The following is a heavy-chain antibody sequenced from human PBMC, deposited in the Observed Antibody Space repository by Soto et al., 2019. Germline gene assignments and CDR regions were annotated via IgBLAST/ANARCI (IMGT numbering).Heavy chain of an antibody. V-gene: IGHV4-38-2*02. CDR2: IFHSGST. Sequence: WETLSLTCAVSGYSISSDYSWGWIRQPPGKGLEWLGSIFHSGSTYYNPSLKSRVTISLDTSQNHFSLKLSSVTAADTAVYYCARENYYDGSGYYYYFDYWGHGTLVIVSS. J-gene: IGHJ4*01. CDR1: GYSISSDYS. CDR3: ARENYYDGSGYYYYFDY. D-gene: IGHD3-22*01.